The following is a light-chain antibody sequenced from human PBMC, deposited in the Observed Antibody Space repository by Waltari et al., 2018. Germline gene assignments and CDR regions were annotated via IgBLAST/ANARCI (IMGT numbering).Light chain of an antibody. CDR2: DAS. J-gene: IGKJ1*01. CDR1: QSVGRY. Sequence: EIVLTQSPGTLSLSPGERATLSCRASQSVGRYLAWYHQKPGQAPRLLIYDASTRATAIPDRFSGSGSGTDFSLTISRLESEDFAVYYCQKYVNLPATFGQGTKVEIK. V-gene: IGKV3-20*01. CDR3: QKYVNLPAT.